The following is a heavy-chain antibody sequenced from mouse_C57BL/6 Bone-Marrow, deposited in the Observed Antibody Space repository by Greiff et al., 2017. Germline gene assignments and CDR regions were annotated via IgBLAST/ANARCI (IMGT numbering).Heavy chain of an antibody. J-gene: IGHJ2*01. V-gene: IGHV3-6*01. CDR2: ISYDGSN. Sequence: EVQLQESGPGLVKPSQSLSLTCSVTGYSITSGYYWNWIRQFPGNKLEWMGYISYDGSNNYNPSLKNRISITRDTSKNQFFLKLNSVTTEDTATCYCARDDYGSSLDYWGQGTTLTVSS. D-gene: IGHD1-1*01. CDR1: GYSITSGYY. CDR3: ARDDYGSSLDY.